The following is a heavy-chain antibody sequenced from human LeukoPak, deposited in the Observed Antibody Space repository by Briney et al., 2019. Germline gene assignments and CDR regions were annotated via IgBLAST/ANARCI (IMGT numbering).Heavy chain of an antibody. V-gene: IGHV4-31*03. CDR3: ARDAIDSNYFDF. CDR1: GGSISSGGYY. CDR2: IHYGGST. Sequence: SQTLSLTCTVSGGSISSGGYYWSWIRQYPGKGLEWIGYIHYGGSTYYKPSVNSRLTISVDRSTNHFSLKVSSVTAADTAVYYCARDAIDSNYFDFWGQGTLATVSS. D-gene: IGHD4-11*01. J-gene: IGHJ4*02.